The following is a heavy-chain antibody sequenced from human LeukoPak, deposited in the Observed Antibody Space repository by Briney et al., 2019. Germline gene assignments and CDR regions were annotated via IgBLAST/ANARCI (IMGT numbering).Heavy chain of an antibody. CDR3: SGVGSGVVVTAVPPYFDY. V-gene: IGHV4-34*01. Sequence: SETLSLTCAAYGGSFSGYYWSWIRQPPGKGLEWIGEINHSGSTNYNPDLMSRVTISLNTTNKQSLLKQSNVTAADTAVYYYSGVGSGVVVTAVPPYFDYWGQGTLVTVSS. CDR1: GGSFSGYY. J-gene: IGHJ4*02. CDR2: INHSGST. D-gene: IGHD2-21*02.